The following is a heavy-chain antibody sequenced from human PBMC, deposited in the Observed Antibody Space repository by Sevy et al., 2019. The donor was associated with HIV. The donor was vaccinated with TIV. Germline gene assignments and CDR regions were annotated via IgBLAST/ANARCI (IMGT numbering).Heavy chain of an antibody. CDR2: ISSSGGFT. J-gene: IGHJ4*02. D-gene: IGHD6-19*01. Sequence: GGSLRLSCAASGFNFLSYVISWVRQTPGQGLEWVSSISSSGGFTYYADSVKGRFTISRDNSKNSLDLQINSLGADDTDVYFCAKEGSGGYFWGQGTLVTVSS. V-gene: IGHV3-23*01. CDR3: AKEGSGGYF. CDR1: GFNFLSYV.